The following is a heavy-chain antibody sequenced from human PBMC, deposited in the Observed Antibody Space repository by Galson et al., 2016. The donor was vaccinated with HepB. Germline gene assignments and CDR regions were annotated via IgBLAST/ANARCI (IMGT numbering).Heavy chain of an antibody. V-gene: IGHV3-74*01. CDR2: INNDGSRT. CDR1: GFTFDDYA. J-gene: IGHJ4*02. D-gene: IGHD2-15*01. CDR3: GSIFET. Sequence: SLRLSCAASGFTFDDYAMHWVRQVPGKGPVWVSGINNDGSRTFYADSVKGRFTISSDNARNTVYLQMNSLRGEDSAIYYCGSIFETWGQGTQVTVSS.